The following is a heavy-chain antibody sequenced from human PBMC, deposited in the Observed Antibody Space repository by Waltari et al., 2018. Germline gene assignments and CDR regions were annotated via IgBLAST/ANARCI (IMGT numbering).Heavy chain of an antibody. V-gene: IGHV1-69*01. CDR3: ARAPNYDYVWGSYNPPDH. D-gene: IGHD3-16*01. J-gene: IGHJ4*02. CDR1: GGTFSSYA. Sequence: QVQLVQSGAEVKKTGSSVKVSCKASGGTFSSYAISWVRTAPGQGLEWMGGIIPIFGTANYAQKFQGRVTITADEATSTAYMELSSLRSEDTAVYYCARAPNYDYVWGSYNPPDHWGQGTLVTVSS. CDR2: IIPIFGTA.